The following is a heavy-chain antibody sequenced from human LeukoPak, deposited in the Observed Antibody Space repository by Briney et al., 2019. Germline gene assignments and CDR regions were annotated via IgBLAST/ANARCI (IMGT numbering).Heavy chain of an antibody. D-gene: IGHD4-11*01. CDR2: ISSRSSYI. CDR1: GFTFSSYS. Sequence: PGGSLRLSCAASGFTFSSYSMNWVRQAPGKGLEWVSFISSRSSYIYYADSVKGRFTISRDNANNSLYLHMNSLRAEDTAVYYCASFRDYSNCNWGQGTLVTISS. J-gene: IGHJ4*02. V-gene: IGHV3-21*01. CDR3: ASFRDYSNCN.